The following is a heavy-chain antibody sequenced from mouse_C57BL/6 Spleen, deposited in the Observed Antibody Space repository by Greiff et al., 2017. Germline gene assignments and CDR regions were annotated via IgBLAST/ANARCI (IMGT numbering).Heavy chain of an antibody. J-gene: IGHJ4*01. Sequence: VQLQQPGAELVKPGASVKMSCKASGYTFTSYWITWVKQRPGQGLEWIGDIYPGSGSTNYNEKFKSKATLTVDTSSSTAYMQLSSLTSEDSAVYYCARYDGYLPYAMDYWGQGTSVTVSS. CDR3: ARYDGYLPYAMDY. CDR2: IYPGSGST. CDR1: GYTFTSYW. V-gene: IGHV1-55*01. D-gene: IGHD2-3*01.